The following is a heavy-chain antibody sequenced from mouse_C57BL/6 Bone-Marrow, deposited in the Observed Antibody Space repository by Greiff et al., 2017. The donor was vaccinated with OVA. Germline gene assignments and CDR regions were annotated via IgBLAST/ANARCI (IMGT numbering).Heavy chain of an antibody. Sequence: EVQRVESGGGLVQPGGSLSLSCAASGFTFTDYYMSWVRQPPGTALEWLGFIRNKANGYTTAYSASVTGRFTISRYNSQSILYLKMNALGAEDSATYYCARFYYDYGFPDYWGQGTTLTVSS. CDR3: ARFYYDYGFPDY. J-gene: IGHJ2*01. CDR2: IRNKANGYTT. CDR1: GFTFTDYY. V-gene: IGHV7-3*01. D-gene: IGHD2-4*01.